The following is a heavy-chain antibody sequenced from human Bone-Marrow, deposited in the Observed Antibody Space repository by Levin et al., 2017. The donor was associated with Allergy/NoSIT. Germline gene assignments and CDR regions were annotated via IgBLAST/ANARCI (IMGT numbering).Heavy chain of an antibody. CDR2: ITDGGTT. Sequence: NSGGSLRLSCAASGFTFTNAWMNWVRQAPGKGLEWVGHITDGGTTDYAAPVKGRFTISRDDSENMLFLQMDSLYTEDTAVYYCVADPPGGSRGADYWGQGTLVTVSS. D-gene: IGHD1-14*01. CDR3: VADPPGGSRGADY. V-gene: IGHV3-15*07. CDR1: GFTFTNAW. J-gene: IGHJ4*02.